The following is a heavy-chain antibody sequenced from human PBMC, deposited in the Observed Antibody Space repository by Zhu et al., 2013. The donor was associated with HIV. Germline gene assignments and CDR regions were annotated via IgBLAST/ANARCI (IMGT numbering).Heavy chain of an antibody. CDR2: IDPNSGGT. CDR3: ARGVQVFGLYCTYGVCYGDFDLR. J-gene: IGHJ4*02. D-gene: IGHD2-8*01. V-gene: IGHV1-2*02. CDR1: GYTFTDYY. Sequence: QVQLVQSGAEVKKPGASVKVSCKASGYTFTDYYMHWVRQAPGQGLEWVGWIDPNSGGTKYTEKFQGRVTMTRATSISTAYMELRRLESDDTAVYFCARGVQVFGLYCTYGVCYGDFDLRGVQGTLVTVSS.